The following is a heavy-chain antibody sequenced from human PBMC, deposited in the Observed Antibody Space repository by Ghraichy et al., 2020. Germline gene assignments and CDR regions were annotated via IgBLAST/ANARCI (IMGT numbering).Heavy chain of an antibody. D-gene: IGHD5-12*01. CDR2: IWYDGSNK. Sequence: LSLTCAASGFTFSSYGMHWVRQAPGKGLEWVAVIWYDGSNKYYADSVKGRFTISRDNSKNTLYLQMNSLRAEDTAVYYCAREGGYSGYDFNSDFDYWGQGTLVTVSS. J-gene: IGHJ4*02. V-gene: IGHV3-33*01. CDR1: GFTFSSYG. CDR3: AREGGYSGYDFNSDFDY.